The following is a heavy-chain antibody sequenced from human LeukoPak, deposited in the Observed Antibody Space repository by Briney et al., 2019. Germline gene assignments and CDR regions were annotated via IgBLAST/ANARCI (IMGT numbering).Heavy chain of an antibody. CDR2: IYYSGST. CDR1: GGSVSGYY. V-gene: IGHV4-59*08. CDR3: ARGREYSSTGRVCFDP. D-gene: IGHD6-6*01. Sequence: SETQSLTCAVSGGSVSGYYWSCIRQPPGKGLEWIGYIYYSGSTNYYPSLKSRVTISVDTSDNQFVLTMTSVNAADTGVYYCARGREYSSTGRVCFDPWGHGILVTVSS. J-gene: IGHJ5*02.